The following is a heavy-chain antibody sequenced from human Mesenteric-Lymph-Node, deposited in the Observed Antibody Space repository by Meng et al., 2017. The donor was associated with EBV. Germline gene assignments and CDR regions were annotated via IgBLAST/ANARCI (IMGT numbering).Heavy chain of an antibody. CDR1: GDSISSSNW. CDR3: ARESYYDSRGPWFDP. D-gene: IGHD3-22*01. J-gene: IGHJ5*02. CDR2: IYQSGST. V-gene: IGHV4-4*02. Sequence: APLQGSGPGLVNPSVTLPITCASSGDSISSSNWWSWVRQPPGKGLEWIGEIYQSGSTNYNPSLKSRVTISVDKSKNHFSLKLSSVTAADTAVYYCARESYYDSRGPWFDPWGQGTLVTVSS.